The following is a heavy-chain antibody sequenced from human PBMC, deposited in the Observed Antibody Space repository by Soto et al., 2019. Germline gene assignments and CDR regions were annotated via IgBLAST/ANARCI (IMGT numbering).Heavy chain of an antibody. CDR2: IYSSGST. CDR3: ARDLGGWYWFDP. J-gene: IGHJ5*02. D-gene: IGHD6-19*01. CDR1: GGSISSYY. Sequence: QVQLQESGPRLVKPSETLSLTCTVSGGSISSYYWNWIRQPPGKGLQWIGYIYSSGSTMYNPSLKIRVTMSVDTSKNQFSLKLNSVTAADTAVYYCARDLGGWYWFDPWGQGTLVTVSS. V-gene: IGHV4-59*01.